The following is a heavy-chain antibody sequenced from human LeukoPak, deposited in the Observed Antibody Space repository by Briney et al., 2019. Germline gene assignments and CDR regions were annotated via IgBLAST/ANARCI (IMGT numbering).Heavy chain of an antibody. D-gene: IGHD6-13*01. CDR1: GFTVSSNY. J-gene: IGHJ6*02. CDR2: IYSGGST. V-gene: IGHV3-66*01. CDR3: AKVYSSIDYYGMDV. Sequence: GGSLRLSCAASGFTVSSNYMSWVRQAPGKGLEWVSVIYSGGSTYYADSVKGRFTISRDNSKNTLYLQMNSLRAEDTAVYYCAKVYSSIDYYGMDVWGQGTTVTVSS.